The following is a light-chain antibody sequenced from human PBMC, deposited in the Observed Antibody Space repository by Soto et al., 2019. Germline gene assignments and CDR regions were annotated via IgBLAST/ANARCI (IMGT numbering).Light chain of an antibody. J-gene: IGKJ1*01. V-gene: IGKV3-15*01. CDR3: QRYNNWPPWT. Sequence: ELVMTQYPDTLSVCPGERVTLSCRAGQSVSVDLAWYQQRPGQAPRLLTYGASTRATGIPVRFSGSGSGTEFSLTICGLQSEDFAFYYCQRYNNWPPWTFGQGTKVDI. CDR2: GAS. CDR1: QSVSVD.